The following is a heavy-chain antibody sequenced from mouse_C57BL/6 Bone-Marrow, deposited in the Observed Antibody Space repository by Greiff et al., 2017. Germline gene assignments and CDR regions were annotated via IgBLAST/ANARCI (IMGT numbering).Heavy chain of an antibody. CDR3: ARIAHYYGSSYYWYFDV. Sequence: QVTLKESGPGILQPSQTLSLTCSFSGFSLSTFGMGVGWIRQPSGKGLEWLAHIWWDDDKYYNPALKSRLTISKDTLKNQVFLKIAHVDTADTATYYCARIAHYYGSSYYWYFDVWGTGTTVTVSS. V-gene: IGHV8-8*01. CDR1: GFSLSTFGMG. D-gene: IGHD1-1*01. CDR2: IWWDDDK. J-gene: IGHJ1*03.